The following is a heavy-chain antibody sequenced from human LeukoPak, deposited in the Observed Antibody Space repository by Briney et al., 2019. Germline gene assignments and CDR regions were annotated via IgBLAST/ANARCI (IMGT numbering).Heavy chain of an antibody. CDR1: GFTFSSYA. Sequence: GGSLRLSCAASGFTFSSYAMHWVRQAPGKGLEWVAVISYDGSNKYYADSVKGRFTISRDNSKNTPYLQMNSLRAEDTAVYYCARDGRATVANYFDYWGQGTLVTVSS. CDR2: ISYDGSNK. J-gene: IGHJ4*02. CDR3: ARDGRATVANYFDY. V-gene: IGHV3-30*04. D-gene: IGHD4-11*01.